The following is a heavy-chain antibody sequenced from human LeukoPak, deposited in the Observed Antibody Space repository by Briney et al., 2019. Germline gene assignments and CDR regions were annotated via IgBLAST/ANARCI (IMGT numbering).Heavy chain of an antibody. D-gene: IGHD5-12*01. J-gene: IGHJ4*02. Sequence: AGGSLRLSCAASGFTISSYGMNWVRQAPRKGLEWVSVIFGSGDTTNYADSVKGRFTISRDRSKNTLYLEMHSLRVDDTAVYYCAKDQKPDSGYDIDYWGQGTLVIVSS. CDR3: AKDQKPDSGYDIDY. CDR1: GFTISSYG. CDR2: IFGSGDTT. V-gene: IGHV3-23*01.